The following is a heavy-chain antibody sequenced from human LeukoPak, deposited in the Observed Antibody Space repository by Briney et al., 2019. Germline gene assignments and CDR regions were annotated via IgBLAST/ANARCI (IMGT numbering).Heavy chain of an antibody. CDR3: ATYYLEYFQH. V-gene: IGHV4-31*03. Sequence: SETLSLTCTVSGGSISSGGYYWSWLRQHPGKGLEWIGYIYYSGSTYYNPSLKSRVTISVDTSKNQFSLKLSSVTAADTAVYYCATYYLEYFQHWGQGTLVTVSS. CDR2: IYYSGST. J-gene: IGHJ1*01. CDR1: GGSISSGGYY. D-gene: IGHD3-10*01.